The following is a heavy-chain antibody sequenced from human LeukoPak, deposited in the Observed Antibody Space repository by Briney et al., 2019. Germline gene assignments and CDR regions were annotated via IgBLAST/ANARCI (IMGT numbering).Heavy chain of an antibody. CDR1: GFTFSSYA. D-gene: IGHD3-22*01. V-gene: IGHV3-30-3*01. J-gene: IGHJ4*02. Sequence: GGSLRHSCAASGFTFSSYAMHWVRQAPGKGLEWVAVISYDGSNKYYADSVKGRFTISRDNSKNTLYLQMNSLRAEDTAVYYCARDWDDSSGYCDYWGQGTLVTVSS. CDR2: ISYDGSNK. CDR3: ARDWDDSSGYCDY.